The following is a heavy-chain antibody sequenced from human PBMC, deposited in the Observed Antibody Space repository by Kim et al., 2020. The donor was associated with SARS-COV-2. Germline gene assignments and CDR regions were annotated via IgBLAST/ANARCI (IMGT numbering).Heavy chain of an antibody. J-gene: IGHJ4*03. CDR1: GDSINGYY. CDR3: ANERQTLTKDGSPNFRY. D-gene: IGHD1-26*01. V-gene: IGHV4-59*01. CDR2: IYYDGST. Sequence: SETLSLTCSVSGDSINGYYWSWVRQPPGKGLEWIGSIYYDGSTTYSPSLKSRVTISLNTSKNHFSLKLTSVTADDTAVYYWANERQTLTKDGSPNFRY.